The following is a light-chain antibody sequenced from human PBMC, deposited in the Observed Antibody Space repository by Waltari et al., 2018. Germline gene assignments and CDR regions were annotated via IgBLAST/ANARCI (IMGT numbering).Light chain of an antibody. V-gene: IGKV1-39*01. Sequence: DIQMTQSPSSLSASVGDRVSITCRSSQTVSKFLKWYQQKQGEAPKLLIYAASTLQSGVPSRFRGGVSGTDFTLIISSLQPDDFATYFCQQTYTTPWTFGQGTRVDI. CDR1: QTVSKF. J-gene: IGKJ1*01. CDR3: QQTYTTPWT. CDR2: AAS.